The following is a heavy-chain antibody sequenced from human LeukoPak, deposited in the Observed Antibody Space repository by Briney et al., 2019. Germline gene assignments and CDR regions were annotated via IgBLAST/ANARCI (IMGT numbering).Heavy chain of an antibody. CDR1: GFTFGSDS. CDR2: ISSSSSHI. D-gene: IGHD6-13*01. J-gene: IGHJ1*01. CDR3: TSNPPGIARDGAEYFQH. Sequence: GGSLRLSGAASGFTFGSDSMNWVRQAPGTGLEWVSSISSSSSHIYYADSVKGRFTISRDNAKNSLYLQMNSLRAEDTAVYYCTSNPPGIARDGAEYFQHWGQGTLVTVSS. V-gene: IGHV3-21*01.